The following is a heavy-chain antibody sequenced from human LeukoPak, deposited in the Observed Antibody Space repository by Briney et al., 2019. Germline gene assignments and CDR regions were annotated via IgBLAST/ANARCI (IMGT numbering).Heavy chain of an antibody. D-gene: IGHD3-10*01. V-gene: IGHV4-34*01. CDR2: INHSGST. Sequence: PSETLSLTCAVYGGSFSGYYWSWIRQPPGKGLEWIGEINHSGSTYYNPSLKSRVTMSVDRSKNQFSLKLSSVTAADTAVYYCARHGIYYGLGSSYGLPDWFDPWGQGTQVTVSS. CDR1: GGSFSGYY. CDR3: ARHGIYYGLGSSYGLPDWFDP. J-gene: IGHJ5*02.